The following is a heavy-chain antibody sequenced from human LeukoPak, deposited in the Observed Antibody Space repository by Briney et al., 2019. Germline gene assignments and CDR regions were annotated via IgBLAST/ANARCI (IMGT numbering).Heavy chain of an antibody. V-gene: IGHV4-61*01. CDR3: ARGGDGSSGYSDY. CDR1: GGSVSSGSYY. CDR2: IYYSGST. Sequence: SETLSLTCTVSGGSVSSGSYYWSWIRQPPGKGPEWIGYIYYSGSTNYNPSLKSRVTISVDTSKNQFSLKLSSVTAADTAVYYCARGGDGSSGYSDYWGQGTLVTVSS. J-gene: IGHJ4*02. D-gene: IGHD6-13*01.